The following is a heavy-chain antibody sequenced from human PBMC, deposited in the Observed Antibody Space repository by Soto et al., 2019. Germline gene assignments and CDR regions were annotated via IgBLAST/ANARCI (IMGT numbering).Heavy chain of an antibody. D-gene: IGHD2-21*02. CDR1: GFSLSTSGVS. J-gene: IGHJ6*02. CDR3: AHSRCGGDWLQSYPSHYYYGMDV. Sequence: QITLKESGPTLVKPTQTLTLTCTFSGFSLSTSGVSVGWIRQPPGKALEWLALIYWDDDKRYSPSLKSRLTITKDTSKNQVVLRMTNMDRVDTATYYCAHSRCGGDWLQSYPSHYYYGMDVWGQGTTVTVSS. CDR2: IYWDDDK. V-gene: IGHV2-5*02.